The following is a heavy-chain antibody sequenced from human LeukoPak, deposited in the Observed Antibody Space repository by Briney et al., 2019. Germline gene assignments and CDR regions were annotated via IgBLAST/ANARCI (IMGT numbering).Heavy chain of an antibody. J-gene: IGHJ4*02. CDR1: GGSISSYY. V-gene: IGHV4-59*01. Sequence: SETLSLTCTVSGGSISSYYWSWIRQPPGKGLEWIAYLLYSGSTDYNPSLESRVTISVDTSKNQFSLKLRSVTAADTAVYYCATVAVIREVTYFDYWGQGTLVTVSS. CDR3: ATVAVIREVTYFDY. CDR2: LLYSGST. D-gene: IGHD6-19*01.